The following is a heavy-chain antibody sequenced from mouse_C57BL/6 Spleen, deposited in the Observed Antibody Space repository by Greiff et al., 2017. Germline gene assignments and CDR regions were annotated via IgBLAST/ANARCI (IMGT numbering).Heavy chain of an antibody. Sequence: QVQLQQPGTELVKPGASVKLSCKASGYTFTSYWMNWVKQRPGQGLEWIGNINPSNGGTNYNEKFKSKATLTVDKYSSTAYMQLSSLTSEDSAVYKCSSPFISTVGADYWGQSTTLTVAT. CDR2: INPSNGGT. V-gene: IGHV1-53*01. CDR1: GYTFTSYW. CDR3: SSPFISTVGADY. J-gene: IGHJ2*01. D-gene: IGHD1-1*01.